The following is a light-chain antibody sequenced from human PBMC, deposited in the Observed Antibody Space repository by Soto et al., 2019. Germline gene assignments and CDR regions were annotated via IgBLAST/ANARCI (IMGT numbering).Light chain of an antibody. CDR1: QSIASSY. Sequence: ELVLTQSPGTLSLSPGERATLSCRASQSIASSYLAWYQQRRGQAPRLLVSGTSSRATGIPDRFSGSGSGTDFTLTITRLDPEDFAVYYCQHYGTSPFTFGPGTKVHIK. CDR3: QHYGTSPFT. J-gene: IGKJ3*01. CDR2: GTS. V-gene: IGKV3-20*01.